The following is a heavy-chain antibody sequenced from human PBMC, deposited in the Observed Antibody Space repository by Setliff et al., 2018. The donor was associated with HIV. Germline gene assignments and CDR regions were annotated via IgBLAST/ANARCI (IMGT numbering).Heavy chain of an antibody. J-gene: IGHJ5*02. D-gene: IGHD3-10*01. CDR1: GSSFNFFA. V-gene: IGHV3-21*06. CDR3: ARDYYGSGGPT. CDR2: MTSFGDK. Sequence: GGSLRLSCTAPGSSFNFFAVSWVRQAPGKGLEWVSSMTSFGDKYYGDSVKGRFTISRDNALNSLFLQMNDLRVEDTALYYCARDYYGSGGPTWGQGTLVTVSS.